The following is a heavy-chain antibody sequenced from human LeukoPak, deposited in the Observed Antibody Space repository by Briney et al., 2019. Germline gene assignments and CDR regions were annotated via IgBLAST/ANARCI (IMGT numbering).Heavy chain of an antibody. CDR3: ARGNGDYRLGSVSADY. CDR2: ITGSGAAT. V-gene: IGHV3-23*01. J-gene: IGHJ4*02. Sequence: GASLRLSCAASEFTFGSYAMSWVRQAPGKGLEWVSTITGSGAATFYADSVKGRFTISRDISKNTLYLFLQMNSLRAEDTAVYYCARGNGDYRLGSVSADYWGQGTLVTVSS. D-gene: IGHD4-17*01. CDR1: EFTFGSYA.